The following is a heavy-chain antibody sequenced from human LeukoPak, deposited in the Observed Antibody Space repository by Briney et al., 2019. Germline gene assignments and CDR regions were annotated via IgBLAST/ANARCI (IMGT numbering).Heavy chain of an antibody. CDR2: ISGSGGST. Sequence: GGSLRLSCAASGFTFSSYAMSWVRQAPGKGLEWVSAISGSGGSTYYADSVKGRFTISRDNSKNTLYLQMNSLRAEDTAVYYCAKDRIPDYYDSSGPIDYWGRGTLVTVSS. D-gene: IGHD3-22*01. CDR3: AKDRIPDYYDSSGPIDY. CDR1: GFTFSSYA. V-gene: IGHV3-23*01. J-gene: IGHJ4*02.